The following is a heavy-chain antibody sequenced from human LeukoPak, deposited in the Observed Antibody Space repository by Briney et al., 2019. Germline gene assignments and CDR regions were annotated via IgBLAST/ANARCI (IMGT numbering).Heavy chain of an antibody. Sequence: ASVKVSCKASGHTFTGYYMHWVRQAPGQGLEWMGWINPNSGGTNYAQKFQGKVTMTRDTSISTAYMELSRLRSDDTAVYCCARGALRRYYDSSGYRDYWGQGTLVTVSS. J-gene: IGHJ4*02. V-gene: IGHV1-2*02. CDR2: INPNSGGT. D-gene: IGHD3-22*01. CDR3: ARGALRRYYDSSGYRDY. CDR1: GHTFTGYY.